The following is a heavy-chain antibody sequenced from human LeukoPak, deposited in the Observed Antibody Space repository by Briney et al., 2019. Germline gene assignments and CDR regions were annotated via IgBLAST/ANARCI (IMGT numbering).Heavy chain of an antibody. V-gene: IGHV3-23*01. D-gene: IGHD3/OR15-3a*01. Sequence: GGSLRLSCAASGLSFSSHAMNWVRQAPGKGLEWVAVITSSGGSTSYADSVKGRFTISRDNSKNTVYLQMNSLRAEDTAVYYCAKGWTGLDYWGQGILVTVPS. J-gene: IGHJ4*02. CDR1: GLSFSSHA. CDR3: AKGWTGLDY. CDR2: ITSSGGST.